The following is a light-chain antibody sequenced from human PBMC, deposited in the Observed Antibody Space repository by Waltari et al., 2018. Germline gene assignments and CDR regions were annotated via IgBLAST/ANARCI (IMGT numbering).Light chain of an antibody. V-gene: IGLV1-40*01. J-gene: IGLJ2*01. CDR3: QSYDSSLSGSV. CDR1: SPNIGAGYD. Sequence: QSVLTQPPSVSGAPGQRVTISCTGSSPNIGAGYDVHWYKQLPGTAPKLLIYVNITRPSGVPDRFSGSKSGTSASLAITGLQAEDEADYYCQSYDSSLSGSVFGGGTKLTVL. CDR2: VNI.